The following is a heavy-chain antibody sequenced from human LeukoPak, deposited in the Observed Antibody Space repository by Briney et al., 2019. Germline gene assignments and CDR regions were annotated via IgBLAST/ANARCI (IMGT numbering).Heavy chain of an antibody. CDR1: GYTFINYA. D-gene: IGHD6-19*01. Sequence: ASVKVSCKASGYTFINYAISWVRQAPGQGLEWMGWIGTYNGNTKYAQEFQGRVTMTRDTSTSTVYMELSSLRSEDTAVYYCAREVAGNWYFDLWGRGTLVTVSS. J-gene: IGHJ2*01. V-gene: IGHV1-18*01. CDR2: IGTYNGNT. CDR3: AREVAGNWYFDL.